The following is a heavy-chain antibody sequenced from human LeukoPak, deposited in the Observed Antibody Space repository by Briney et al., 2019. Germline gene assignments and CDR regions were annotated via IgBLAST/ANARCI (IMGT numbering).Heavy chain of an antibody. J-gene: IGHJ4*02. CDR1: GGSISSGSYY. CDR2: IYTSGST. D-gene: IGHD6-13*01. V-gene: IGHV4-61*02. Sequence: PSETLSLTCTVSGGSISSGSYYWSWIRQPAGKGLEWIGRIYTSGSTNYNPSLKSRVTISVDTSKNQFSLKLSSVTAADTAVYYCAREGIAAAGTLFCWGQGTLSPSPQ. CDR3: AREGIAAAGTLFC.